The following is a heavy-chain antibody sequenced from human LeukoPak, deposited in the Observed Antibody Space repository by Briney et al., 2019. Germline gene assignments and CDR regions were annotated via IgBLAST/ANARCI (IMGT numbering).Heavy chain of an antibody. J-gene: IGHJ6*02. V-gene: IGHV1-46*01. D-gene: IGHD4/OR15-4a*01. CDR3: ARDEKYYGAPYGMDV. CDR2: INPSGGST. CDR1: GYTFTSYY. Sequence: ASVKVSCKASGYTFTSYYMHWVRQAPGQGLEWMGIINPSGGSTSYAQKFQGRVTMTRDTSTSTVYMELSSLRSEDTAVYYCARDEKYYGAPYGMDVWGQGTTVTVSS.